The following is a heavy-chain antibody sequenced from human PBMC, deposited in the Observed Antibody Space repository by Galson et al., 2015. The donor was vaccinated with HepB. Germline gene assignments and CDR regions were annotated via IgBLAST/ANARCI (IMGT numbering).Heavy chain of an antibody. J-gene: IGHJ5*02. D-gene: IGHD3-22*01. CDR1: GGTFSSYA. V-gene: IGHV1-69*04. CDR3: ARGSDDLPYYYDSSGYCP. CDR2: IIPILGIA. Sequence: SVKVSCKASGGTFSSYAISWVRQAPGQGLEWMGRIIPILGIANYAQKFQGRVTITADKSTSTAYMELSSLRSEDTAVYYCARGSDDLPYYYDSSGYCPWGQGTLVTVSS.